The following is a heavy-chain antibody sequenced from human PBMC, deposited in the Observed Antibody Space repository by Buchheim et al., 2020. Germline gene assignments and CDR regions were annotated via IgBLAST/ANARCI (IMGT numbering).Heavy chain of an antibody. CDR3: ARGRAVPAADEEDYYYGMDV. Sequence: QVQLVESGGGVVQPGRSLRLSCAASGFTFSSYAMHWVRQAPGKGLEWVAVISYDGSNKYYADSVKGRFTISRDNSKNKMYMQMNSLRAEDTAVYYCARGRAVPAADEEDYYYGMDVWGQGTT. J-gene: IGHJ6*02. V-gene: IGHV3-30-3*01. CDR2: ISYDGSNK. CDR1: GFTFSSYA. D-gene: IGHD2-2*01.